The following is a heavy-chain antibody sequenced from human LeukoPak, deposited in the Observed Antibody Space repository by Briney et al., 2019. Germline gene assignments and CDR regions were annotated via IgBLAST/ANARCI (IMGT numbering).Heavy chain of an antibody. D-gene: IGHD2-15*01. V-gene: IGHV3-53*01. CDR3: VKHVVAATRNFDY. CDR2: IYSGGST. J-gene: IGHJ4*02. CDR1: GFTVSSNY. Sequence: GGSLRLSCAASGFTVSSNYMSWVRQAPGKGLGWVSVIYSGGSTYYADSVKGRFTISRDNSKNTLYLQMNSLRAEDTAVYYCVKHVVAATRNFDYWGQGTLVTVSS.